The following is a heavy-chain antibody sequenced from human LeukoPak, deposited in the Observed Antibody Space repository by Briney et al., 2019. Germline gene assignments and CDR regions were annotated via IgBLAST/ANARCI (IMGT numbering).Heavy chain of an antibody. J-gene: IGHJ5*02. CDR3: TRDSGTTGEVKFDP. V-gene: IGHV4-4*07. CDR1: GFTFSGFA. Sequence: GSLRLSCAASGFTFSGFAMSWIRQPAGKGLEWIGRIYSSGTITYNPSLQSRVTMSVDTSKNEFSLKMSSVTAADTAVYYCTRDSGTTGEVKFDPWGQGTLVAVSS. D-gene: IGHD3-10*01. CDR2: IYSSGTI.